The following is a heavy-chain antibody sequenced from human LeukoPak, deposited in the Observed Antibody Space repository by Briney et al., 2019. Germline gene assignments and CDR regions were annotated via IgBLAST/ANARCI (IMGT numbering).Heavy chain of an antibody. CDR2: ISGSGGST. Sequence: GGSLRLSCAASGFTFSSYAMSWVRQAPGKGLEWVSAISGSGGSTYYADSVKGRFTISRDNSKNTLYLQMNSLRAEDTAVYYCARDIPTVSSSWYEYFQHWGQGTLVTVSS. V-gene: IGHV3-23*01. CDR1: GFTFSSYA. D-gene: IGHD6-13*01. J-gene: IGHJ1*01. CDR3: ARDIPTVSSSWYEYFQH.